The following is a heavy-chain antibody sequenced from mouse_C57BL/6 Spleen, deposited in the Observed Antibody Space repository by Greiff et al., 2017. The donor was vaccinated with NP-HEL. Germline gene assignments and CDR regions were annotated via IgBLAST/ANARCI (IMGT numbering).Heavy chain of an antibody. CDR2: IYPGSGST. V-gene: IGHV1-55*01. D-gene: IGHD2-4*01. J-gene: IGHJ4*01. Sequence: QVHVKQPGAELVKPGASVKMSCKASGYTFTSYWINWVKQRPGQGLEWIGDIYPGSGSTNYNEKFKSKATLTVDTSSSTAYMQLSSLTSEDSAVYYCARFRDYDSCYYAMDYWGQGTSVTVSS. CDR1: GYTFTSYW. CDR3: ARFRDYDSCYYAMDY.